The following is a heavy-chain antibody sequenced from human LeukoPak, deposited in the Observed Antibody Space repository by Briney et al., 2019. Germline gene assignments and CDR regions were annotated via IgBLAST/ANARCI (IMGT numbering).Heavy chain of an antibody. CDR2: ISSSSSYI. Sequence: GGSLRLSCAASGFTLSSYSMNWVCQAPGKGLEWVSSISSSSSYIYYADSVKGRFTISRDNAKNSLYLQMNSLRAEDTAVYYCARDQGVTATPFDYWGQGTLVTVSS. V-gene: IGHV3-21*01. J-gene: IGHJ4*02. CDR1: GFTLSSYS. CDR3: ARDQGVTATPFDY. D-gene: IGHD2-21*02.